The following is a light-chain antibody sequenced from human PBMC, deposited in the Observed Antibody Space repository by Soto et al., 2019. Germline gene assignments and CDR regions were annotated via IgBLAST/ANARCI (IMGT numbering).Light chain of an antibody. V-gene: IGKV4-1*01. CDR2: WAS. CDR3: QQHYNPPYT. CDR1: QSVLYTSNNKNY. J-gene: IGKJ2*01. Sequence: DIVMTQSPDSLAVSLGERATINCKSSQSVLYTSNNKNYLAWYQQKPGQPPKLLIYWASTRESGVPDRFSGSVSGTDFTLTISSLRAEDVAVYYCQQHYNPPYTFGQGAKLEIK.